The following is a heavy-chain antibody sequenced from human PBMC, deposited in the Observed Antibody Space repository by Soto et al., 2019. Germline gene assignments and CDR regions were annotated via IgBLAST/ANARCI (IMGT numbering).Heavy chain of an antibody. V-gene: IGHV1-3*01. D-gene: IGHD3-16*01. J-gene: IGHJ6*02. CDR3: ARDLSGWGLTNGHFGVDV. Sequence: QVRLVQSGTEVKKPGASVMVSCKASGYTFANYAIHWVRQAPGQDVEWMGWINAGNGNTRNSQKSQGRVTFTRDTSATTAHMEVGSLRFEDTAVYYGARDLSGWGLTNGHFGVDVWGQGTTVIVSS. CDR1: GYTFANYA. CDR2: INAGNGNT.